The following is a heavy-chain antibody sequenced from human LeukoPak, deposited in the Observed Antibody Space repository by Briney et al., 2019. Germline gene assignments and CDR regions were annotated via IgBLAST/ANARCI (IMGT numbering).Heavy chain of an antibody. J-gene: IGHJ4*02. CDR2: ISGSGGST. D-gene: IGHD3-22*01. CDR3: AKARQKYYYDSSGYQFDY. CDR1: GFTFSSYA. V-gene: IGHV3-23*01. Sequence: GGSLRLSCAASGFTFSSYAMGWVRQAPGKGLEWVSAISGSGGSTYYADSVKGRFTISRDNSKNTLYLQMNSLRAEDTAVYYCAKARQKYYYDSSGYQFDYWGQGTLVTVSS.